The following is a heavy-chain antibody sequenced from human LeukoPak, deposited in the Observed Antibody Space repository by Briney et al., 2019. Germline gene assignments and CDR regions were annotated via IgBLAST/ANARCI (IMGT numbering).Heavy chain of an antibody. CDR1: GFHFSNYW. J-gene: IGHJ4*02. D-gene: IGHD2/OR15-2a*01. CDR3: AREGHFYDYGDY. V-gene: IGHV5-51*01. CDR2: IYPGDSES. Sequence: GESLKISCEGSGFHFSNYWIAWVRQMPGKGLEWMGIIYPGDSESRYSPSFEGQVTISVDKSISTAYLQWSSLKASDTAMYYCAREGHFYDYGDYWGQGTLVTVSS.